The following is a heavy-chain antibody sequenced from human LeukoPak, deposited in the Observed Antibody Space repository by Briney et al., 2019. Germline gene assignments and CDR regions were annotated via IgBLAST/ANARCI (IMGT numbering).Heavy chain of an antibody. J-gene: IGHJ4*02. D-gene: IGHD6-13*01. Sequence: SVKVSCKASGGTFSSYAISWVRQAPGQGLEWMGGIIPIFGTANYAQKFQGRVAITADESTSTAYMELSSLRSEDTAVYYCARAASPLGYDYFDYWGQGTLVTVSS. CDR2: IIPIFGTA. CDR3: ARAASPLGYDYFDY. V-gene: IGHV1-69*01. CDR1: GGTFSSYA.